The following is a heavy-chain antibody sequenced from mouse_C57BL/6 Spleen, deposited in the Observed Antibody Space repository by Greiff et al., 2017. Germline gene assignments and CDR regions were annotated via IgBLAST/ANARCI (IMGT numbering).Heavy chain of an antibody. Sequence: QVQLKQPGAELVKPGASVKVSCKASGYTFTSYWMHWVKQRPGQGLEWIGRIHPSDSDTNYNQKFKGKATLTVDKSSSTAYMQLSSLTSEDSAVXYWAIEGVYYYGSSCAMDYWGQGTSVTVSS. V-gene: IGHV1-74*01. D-gene: IGHD1-1*01. CDR3: AIEGVYYYGSSCAMDY. CDR1: GYTFTSYW. CDR2: IHPSDSDT. J-gene: IGHJ4*01.